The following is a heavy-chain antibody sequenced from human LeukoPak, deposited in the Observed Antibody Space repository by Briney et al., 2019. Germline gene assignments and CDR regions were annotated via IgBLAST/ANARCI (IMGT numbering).Heavy chain of an antibody. D-gene: IGHD3-10*01. J-gene: IGHJ4*02. CDR1: GFTFSSYA. CDR2: ISGSGGST. Sequence: GGSLGLSCAASGFTFSSYAMNWVRQAPGKGLEWVSSISGSGGSTYYADSVKGRFTISRDNSKNTLYLHMNSLRAEDTAVYYCAKPPRGSGADYWGQGTLVTVSS. V-gene: IGHV3-23*01. CDR3: AKPPRGSGADY.